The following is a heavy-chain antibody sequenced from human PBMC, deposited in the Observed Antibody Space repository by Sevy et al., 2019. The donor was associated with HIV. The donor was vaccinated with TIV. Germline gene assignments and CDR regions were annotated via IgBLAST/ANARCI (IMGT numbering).Heavy chain of an antibody. J-gene: IGHJ4*02. V-gene: IGHV3-23*01. D-gene: IGHD2-8*01. CDR1: GFTCSKYS. CDR3: AREGCTKPHDY. Sequence: GGSLRLSCAASGFTCSKYSMSWVRQPPGKGLEWVSTLSFGCGEINYADAVKGRFTTSRDKSKSSVYLQMNNLRPEDTAVYYCAREGCTKPHDYWGQGTLVTVSS. CDR2: LSFGCGEI.